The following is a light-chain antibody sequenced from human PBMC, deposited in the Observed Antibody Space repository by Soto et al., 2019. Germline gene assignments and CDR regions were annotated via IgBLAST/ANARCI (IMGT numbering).Light chain of an antibody. V-gene: IGLV1-44*01. CDR2: STN. J-gene: IGLJ2*01. Sequence: QSVLTQPPSASGTPGQRVTISCSGSSSNIGIKTVNWYQQLPGTATKLLISSTNQRPSGVPDRFSGSKSGTSASLAISGLQSEDEADYYCAAWDDRLTGVVFGGGTKLTVL. CDR1: SSNIGIKT. CDR3: AAWDDRLTGVV.